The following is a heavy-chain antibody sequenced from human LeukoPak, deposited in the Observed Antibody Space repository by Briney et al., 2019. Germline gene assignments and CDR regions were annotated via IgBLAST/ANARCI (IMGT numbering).Heavy chain of an antibody. CDR3: ARAPHYSNYGPYYYGMDV. CDR1: GGCFSGYY. J-gene: IGHJ6*02. Sequence: LSLTCAVYGGCFSGYYWSWIRQAPGKGLEWVSYISSSSSYTNYADSVKGRFTISRDNAKNSLYLQMNSLRAEDTAVYYCARAPHYSNYGPYYYGMDVWGQGTTVTVSS. V-gene: IGHV3-11*06. D-gene: IGHD4-11*01. CDR2: ISSSSSYT.